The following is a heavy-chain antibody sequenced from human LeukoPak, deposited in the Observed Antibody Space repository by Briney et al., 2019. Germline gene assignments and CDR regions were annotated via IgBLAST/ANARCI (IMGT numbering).Heavy chain of an antibody. V-gene: IGHV3-23*01. CDR3: AKEITTVRGVKPNWFDP. CDR1: GFTFSSYA. CDR2: ISGSGGST. Sequence: GGSLRLSCAASGFTFSSYAMSWVRQAPGKGLEWVSAISGSGGSTYYADSVKGRFTISRDNSKNTLYLQMNSLRAEDTAVYYCAKEITTVRGVKPNWFDPWGQGTLVTVSS. D-gene: IGHD3-10*01. J-gene: IGHJ5*02.